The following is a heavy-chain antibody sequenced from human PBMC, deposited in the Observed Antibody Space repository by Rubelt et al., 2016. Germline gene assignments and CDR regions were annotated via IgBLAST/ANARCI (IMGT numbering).Heavy chain of an antibody. J-gene: IGHJ3*02. CDR2: ISAYNGNT. Sequence: GQGLEWMGWISAYNGNTNYAQKLQGRVTMTTDTSTSTAYMELRSLRSDDTAVYYCARDLMAFKCPHCPCDIWGQGTMVTVSS. V-gene: IGHV1-18*01. CDR3: ARDLMAFKCPHCPCDI. D-gene: IGHD2-21*01.